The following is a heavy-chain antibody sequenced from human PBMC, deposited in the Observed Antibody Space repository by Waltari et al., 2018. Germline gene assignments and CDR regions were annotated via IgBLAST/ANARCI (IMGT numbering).Heavy chain of an antibody. J-gene: IGHJ5*02. V-gene: IGHV1-8*01. CDR2: MNPNSGNT. Sequence: QVQLVQSGAEVKKPGASVKVSCKASGYPFTSYDINWVRQATGQGLEWMGWMNPNSGNTGYAQKFQGRVTITADTSTDTAYMELSSLRSEDTAVYYCATNYYGSGSPNWFDPWGQGTLVTVSS. D-gene: IGHD3-10*01. CDR3: ATNYYGSGSPNWFDP. CDR1: GYPFTSYD.